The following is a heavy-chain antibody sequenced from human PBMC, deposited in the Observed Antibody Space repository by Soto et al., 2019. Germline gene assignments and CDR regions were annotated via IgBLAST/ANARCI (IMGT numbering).Heavy chain of an antibody. J-gene: IGHJ4*02. CDR1: GFTFSSYG. V-gene: IGHV3-30*19. CDR2: VSYDGDNQ. Sequence: QVQLVESGGGVVQPGRSLRLSCAASGFTFSSYGMHWVRQAPGKGLEWVAVVSYDGDNQYYADSVKGRFTISRDNSKNTLYLQINSLRAEDTAVYYCARGTVASRQNFDYWGQGTLVTVSS. CDR3: ARGTVASRQNFDY. D-gene: IGHD2-15*01.